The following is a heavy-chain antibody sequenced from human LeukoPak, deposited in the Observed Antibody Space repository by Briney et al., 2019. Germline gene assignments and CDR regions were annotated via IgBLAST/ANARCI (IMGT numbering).Heavy chain of an antibody. CDR2: ISSSSSYI. D-gene: IGHD4-17*01. CDR1: GFTFSSYS. V-gene: IGHV3-21*01. CDR3: ARSHDYGDLDY. Sequence: GGSLRLSCAASGFTFSSYSMSWVRQAPGKGLEWVSSISSSSSYIYYADSVKGRFTISRDNAKNSLYLQMNSLRAEDTAEYYCARSHDYGDLDYWGQGTLVTVSS. J-gene: IGHJ4*02.